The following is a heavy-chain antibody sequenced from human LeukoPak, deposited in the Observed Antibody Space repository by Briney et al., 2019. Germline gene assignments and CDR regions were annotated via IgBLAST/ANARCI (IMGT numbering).Heavy chain of an antibody. Sequence: PSETLSLTCTVSGGSISSSSYYWGWIRQPPGKGLEWIGSIYYSGSTYYNPSPKSRVTISVDTSKNQFSLKLSSVTAADTAVYYCARRRAWFGELNYFDYWGQGTLVTVSS. D-gene: IGHD3-10*01. CDR2: IYYSGST. J-gene: IGHJ4*02. CDR1: GGSISSSSYY. CDR3: ARRRAWFGELNYFDY. V-gene: IGHV4-39*07.